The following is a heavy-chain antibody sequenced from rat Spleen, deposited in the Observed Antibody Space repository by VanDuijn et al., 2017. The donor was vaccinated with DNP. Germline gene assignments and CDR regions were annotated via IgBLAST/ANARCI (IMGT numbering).Heavy chain of an antibody. D-gene: IGHD1-2*01. CDR3: ARSDYYGSYRPFTY. V-gene: IGHV3-3*01. CDR1: GYSITSSYR. CDR2: INSAGST. Sequence: EVQLQESGPGLVKPSQSLSLACSVTGYSITSSYRWNWIRKFPGHKLEWMGFINSAGSTDYTPSLKSRISITRDTSKNQFFLQLNSVTTEDTAIYYCARSDYYGSYRPFTYWGQGTLVTVSS. J-gene: IGHJ3*01.